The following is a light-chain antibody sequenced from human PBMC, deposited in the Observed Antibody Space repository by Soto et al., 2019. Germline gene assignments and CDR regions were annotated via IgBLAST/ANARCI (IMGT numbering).Light chain of an antibody. CDR3: QTWGTGIRV. CDR1: SEHSTYA. CDR2: VNSDGSH. Sequence: QSVLTQSPSASASLGASVKLTCTLSSEHSTYAIAWHQQQPEKGPRYLMKVNSDGSHSKGDGIPDRFSGSSSGAERYLTISSLQSEDEADYYCQTWGTGIRVFGGGTKLTVL. V-gene: IGLV4-69*01. J-gene: IGLJ2*01.